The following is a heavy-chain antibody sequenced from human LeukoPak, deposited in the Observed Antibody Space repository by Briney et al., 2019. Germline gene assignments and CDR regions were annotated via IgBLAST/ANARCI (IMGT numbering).Heavy chain of an antibody. CDR3: ARVRYSSSWKSGLSN. Sequence: RSGGSLRLSCAASGFTFSSYAMHWVRQAPGKGLEWVAVISYDGSNKYYADSVKGRFTISRDNSKNTLYLQMNSLRAEDTAVYYCARVRYSSSWKSGLSNWGQGTLVTVSS. D-gene: IGHD6-13*01. CDR2: ISYDGSNK. V-gene: IGHV3-30-3*01. CDR1: GFTFSSYA. J-gene: IGHJ4*02.